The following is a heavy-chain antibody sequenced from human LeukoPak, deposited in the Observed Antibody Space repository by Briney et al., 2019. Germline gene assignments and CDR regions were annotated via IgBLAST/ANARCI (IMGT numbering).Heavy chain of an antibody. Sequence: SETLSLTCAVSGGSISSGDYSWSWIRQPPGKGLEWIGYIYHSGSTYYNPPLKSRVTISVDRSKNQLSLKLSSVAAADTAVYYCARYILGVVRWFDPWGQGTLVTVSS. V-gene: IGHV4-30-2*01. CDR1: GGSISSGDYS. CDR3: ARYILGVVRWFDP. J-gene: IGHJ5*02. D-gene: IGHD3-10*01. CDR2: IYHSGST.